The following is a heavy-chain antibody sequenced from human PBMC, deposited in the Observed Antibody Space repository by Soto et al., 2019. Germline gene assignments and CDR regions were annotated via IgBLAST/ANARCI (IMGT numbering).Heavy chain of an antibody. CDR1: GFTFSSYG. V-gene: IGHV3-30*03. CDR2: ISYDGSNK. CDR3: AIVTGWYGGRTDPREYFDY. J-gene: IGHJ4*02. Sequence: WGSLRLSCAASGFTFSSYGMHWVRQAPGKGLEWVAVISYDGSNKYYADSVKGRFTISRDNSKNTLYLQMNSLRAEDTAVYYCAIVTGWYGGRTDPREYFDYWGQGTLVTVSS. D-gene: IGHD6-19*01.